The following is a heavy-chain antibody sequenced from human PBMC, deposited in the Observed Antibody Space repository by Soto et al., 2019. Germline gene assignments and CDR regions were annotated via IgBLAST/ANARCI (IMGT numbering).Heavy chain of an antibody. V-gene: IGHV1-69*02. Sequence: QVQLVQSGAEVKKPGSSVKVSCKASGGTFSSYTISWVRQAPGQGLEWMGRIIPILGIANYAQKFQGRVTITADKSTSTAYMELSSLRSEDTAVYYCVRGIVVVPAARNNWFDPWGQGTLVTVSS. CDR2: IIPILGIA. D-gene: IGHD2-2*01. CDR3: VRGIVVVPAARNNWFDP. J-gene: IGHJ5*02. CDR1: GGTFSSYT.